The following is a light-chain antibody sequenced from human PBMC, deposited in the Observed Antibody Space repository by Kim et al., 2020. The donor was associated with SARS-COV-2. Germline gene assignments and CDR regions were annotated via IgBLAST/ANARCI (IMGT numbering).Light chain of an antibody. V-gene: IGKV3-20*01. J-gene: IGKJ4*01. Sequence: SPGERAPLSCRASQSVSSSYLVWYQQKPGQAPRLLIYGASSRATGIPDRFSGSGSGTDFTLTISRLEPEDFAVYYCQQYGSSPLTFGGGTKVDIK. CDR3: QQYGSSPLT. CDR2: GAS. CDR1: QSVSSSY.